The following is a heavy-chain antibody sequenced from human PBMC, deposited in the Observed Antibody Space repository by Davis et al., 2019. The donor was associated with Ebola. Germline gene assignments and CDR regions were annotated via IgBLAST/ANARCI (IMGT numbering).Heavy chain of an antibody. CDR3: ARQPAAMGYYYGMDV. CDR2: ISSSSSYI. Sequence: GESLKISCAASGFTFSGYSMNWVRQAPGKGLEWVSSISSSSSYIYYADSVKGRFTISRDNAKNSLYLQMNSLRAEDTAVYYCARQPAAMGYYYGMDVWGQGTTVTVSS. V-gene: IGHV3-21*01. J-gene: IGHJ6*02. D-gene: IGHD2-2*01. CDR1: GFTFSGYS.